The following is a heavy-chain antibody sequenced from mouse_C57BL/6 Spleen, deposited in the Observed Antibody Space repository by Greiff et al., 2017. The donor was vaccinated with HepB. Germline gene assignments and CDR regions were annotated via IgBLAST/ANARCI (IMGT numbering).Heavy chain of an antibody. V-gene: IGHV1-4*01. CDR2: INPSSGYT. CDR3: AARSGYYVDY. Sequence: VQLQQSGAELARPGASVKMSCKASGYTFTSYTMHWVKQRPGQGLEWIGYINPSSGYTKYNQKFKDKATLPADKSSSTAYMQLSSLTSEDSAVYYCAARSGYYVDYWGQGTTLTVSS. CDR1: GYTFTSYT. J-gene: IGHJ2*01. D-gene: IGHD3-2*02.